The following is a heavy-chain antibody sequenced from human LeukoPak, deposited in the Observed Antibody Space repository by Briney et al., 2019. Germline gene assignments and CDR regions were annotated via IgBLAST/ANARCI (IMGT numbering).Heavy chain of an antibody. V-gene: IGHV4-4*08. D-gene: IGHD2-2*01. CDR3: ARGRGDCSSTSCYPYYYYYMDV. Sequence: SETLSLTCTVSGGSISSYYWSWLRQPPGKGLEWIGRIYTSGSTSYNPSLKSRVTISVDTSKNQFSLKLSSVTAADTAVYYCARGRGDCSSTSCYPYYYYYMDVWGKGTTVTVSS. J-gene: IGHJ6*03. CDR2: IYTSGST. CDR1: GGSISSYY.